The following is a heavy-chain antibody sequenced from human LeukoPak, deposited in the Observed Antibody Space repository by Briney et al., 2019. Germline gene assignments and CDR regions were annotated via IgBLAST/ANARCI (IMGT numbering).Heavy chain of an antibody. V-gene: IGHV4-59*01. CDR2: IYYSGST. J-gene: IGHJ4*02. D-gene: IGHD3-22*01. Sequence: PSETLSLTCTVSGGSISSYYWSWIRQPPGKGLEWIGYIYYSGSTNYNPSLKSRVTISVDTSKNQFSLKLSSVTAADTAVYYCARGLVYDSSGYSAHFDYWGQGTLVTVSS. CDR3: ARGLVYDSSGYSAHFDY. CDR1: GGSISSYY.